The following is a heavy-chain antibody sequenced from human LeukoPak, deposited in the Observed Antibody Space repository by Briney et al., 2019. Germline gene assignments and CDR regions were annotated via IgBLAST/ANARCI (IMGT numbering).Heavy chain of an antibody. CDR3: ARDIYCSSTSCYGGFDY. V-gene: IGHV1-69*13. J-gene: IGHJ4*02. CDR2: IIPIFGTA. D-gene: IGHD2-2*01. Sequence: SVKVSCKASGGTFSSYAISWVRQAPGQGLEWMGGIIPIFGTANYAQKFQGRVTITADESTSTAYMELSSLRSEDTAVYYCARDIYCSSTSCYGGFDYWGQGTLVTVSS. CDR1: GGTFSSYA.